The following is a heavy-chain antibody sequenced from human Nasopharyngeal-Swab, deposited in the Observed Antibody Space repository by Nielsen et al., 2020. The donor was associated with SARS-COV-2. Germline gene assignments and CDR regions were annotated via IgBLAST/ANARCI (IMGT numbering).Heavy chain of an antibody. CDR1: GFTFSSYG. CDR3: AKEAGYYDILTGYYLSLGYGMDV. D-gene: IGHD3-9*01. V-gene: IGHV3-30*18. Sequence: GGPLRLSWAASGFTFSSYGMHWVRQAPGRGLEWAAGKAYDGSNKYYADSVKGRFTISRDNSKNTLYLQMNSLRAEDTAVYYCAKEAGYYDILTGYYLSLGYGMDVWGQGTTVTVSS. J-gene: IGHJ6*02. CDR2: KAYDGSNK.